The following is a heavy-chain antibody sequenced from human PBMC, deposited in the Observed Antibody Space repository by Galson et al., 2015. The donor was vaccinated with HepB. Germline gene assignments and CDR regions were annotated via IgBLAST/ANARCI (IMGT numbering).Heavy chain of an antibody. Sequence: SLRLSCAASGFTVSSNYMSWVRQAPGKGLEWVSVIYSGGSTYYADSVKGRFTISRDNSKNTLYLQTNSLRAEDTAVYYCARAVEITRGLDYWGQGTLVTVSS. CDR1: GFTVSSNY. CDR2: IYSGGST. J-gene: IGHJ4*02. CDR3: ARAVEITRGLDY. D-gene: IGHD5-24*01. V-gene: IGHV3-53*01.